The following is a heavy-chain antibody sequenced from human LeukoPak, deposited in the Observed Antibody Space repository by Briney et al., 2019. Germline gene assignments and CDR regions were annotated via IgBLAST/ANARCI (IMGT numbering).Heavy chain of an antibody. Sequence: GGSLRLSCAASGFTFSSYSMNWVRQAPGKGLEWVSYISSSSSTIYYADSMKGRFTISRDNAKNSLYLQMNSLRAEDTAVYYCARDPGGGGDRYFDPWGQGTLVTVSS. CDR2: ISSSSSTI. V-gene: IGHV3-48*01. CDR3: ARDPGGGGDRYFDP. J-gene: IGHJ5*02. CDR1: GFTFSSYS. D-gene: IGHD2-21*02.